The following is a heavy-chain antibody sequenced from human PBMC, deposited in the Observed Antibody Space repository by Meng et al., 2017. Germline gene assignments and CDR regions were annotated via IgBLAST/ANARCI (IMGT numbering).Heavy chain of an antibody. CDR1: GYTFTSYD. CDR2: MNPNSGNT. D-gene: IGHD3/OR15-3a*01. V-gene: IGHV1-8*01. CDR3: ARGPNRWTGFDY. J-gene: IGHJ4*02. Sequence: VQLVHVGAEVKKHGASVKVSCKASGYTFTSYDINWVRQATGQGLEWMGWMNPNSGNTGYAQKFQGRVTMTRNTSISTAYMELSSLRSEDTAVYYCARGPNRWTGFDYWGQGTLVTVSS.